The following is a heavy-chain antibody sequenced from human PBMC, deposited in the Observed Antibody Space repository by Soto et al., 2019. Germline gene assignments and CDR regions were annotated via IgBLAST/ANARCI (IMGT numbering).Heavy chain of an antibody. CDR1: GYTFANYG. Sequence: QVQLLQSGGEVKRPGASVRVSCKASGYTFANYGITWVRQAPGQGLELVGWISVYNGDTNFAQKFRGRVTLTTDTSTTTAYMELRGLRSDDTAVYFCARAGQYYDASGYADWGQGTLVTVS. J-gene: IGHJ4*02. V-gene: IGHV1-18*01. CDR3: ARAGQYYDASGYAD. D-gene: IGHD3-22*01. CDR2: ISVYNGDT.